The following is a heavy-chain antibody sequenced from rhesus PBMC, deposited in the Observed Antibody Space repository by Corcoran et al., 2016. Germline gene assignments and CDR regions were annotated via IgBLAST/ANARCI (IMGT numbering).Heavy chain of an antibody. J-gene: IGHJ4*01. CDR2: INTGVGST. CDR3: AKGAMWGYYFDY. CDR1: GFTFISYY. Sequence: EVQLVESGGGLVQPGGSLRLSCTGSGFTFISYYMYWIRQAPGKGLQWVSAINTGVGSTWYTDSVKGRFTISKENAKNTLYLQMNSLRAEDTAVYYCAKGAMWGYYFDYWGQGVLVTVSS. D-gene: IGHD2-2*01. V-gene: IGHV3-22*01.